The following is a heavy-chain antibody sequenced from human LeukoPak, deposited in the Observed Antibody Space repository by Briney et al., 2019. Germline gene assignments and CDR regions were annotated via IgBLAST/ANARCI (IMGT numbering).Heavy chain of an antibody. J-gene: IGHJ4*02. CDR2: ISGSGGST. Sequence: PGGSLRLSCAASGFTFSSYAMSWVRQAPGKGLEWVSAISGSGGSTYYADSVKGRFTISRDNSKNTLYLQMNSLRAVDTAVYYCANRQGRGPVRGVPVFDYWGQGTLVTVSS. CDR3: ANRQGRGPVRGVPVFDY. V-gene: IGHV3-23*01. D-gene: IGHD3-10*01. CDR1: GFTFSSYA.